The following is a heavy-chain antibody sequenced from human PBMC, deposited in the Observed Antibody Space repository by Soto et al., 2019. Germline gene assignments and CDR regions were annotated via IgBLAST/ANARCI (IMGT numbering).Heavy chain of an antibody. CDR3: AKDRGAGGRFSGIAVAGIPS. D-gene: IGHD6-19*01. CDR2: ISGGGGNT. Sequence: EVQLLESGGGLVQPGGSLRLSCAASGFTFSSYAMSWVRQTPGKGLEWGSGISGGGGNTYYADSVTGRFTISRDNSRNTLYLQMNSLRAADTAIYYCAKDRGAGGRFSGIAVAGIPSWGQGTLVTVSS. J-gene: IGHJ5*02. V-gene: IGHV3-23*01. CDR1: GFTFSSYA.